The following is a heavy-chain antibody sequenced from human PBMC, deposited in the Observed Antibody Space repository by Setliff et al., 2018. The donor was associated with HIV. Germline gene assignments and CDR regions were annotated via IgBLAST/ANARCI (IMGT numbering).Heavy chain of an antibody. Sequence: SETLSLTCSVSGYSISRNYYWGWIRQSPGKGLEWIASMHGSGNTHYNPSLQSRITISIDTSKNQFSLRLTSVTAADTALYYCATYHYYDSSAYFIDLYYFDYWGQGTLVTVSS. CDR1: GYSISRNYY. J-gene: IGHJ4*02. CDR3: ATYHYYDSSAYFIDLYYFDY. CDR2: MHGSGNT. V-gene: IGHV4-38-2*02. D-gene: IGHD3-22*01.